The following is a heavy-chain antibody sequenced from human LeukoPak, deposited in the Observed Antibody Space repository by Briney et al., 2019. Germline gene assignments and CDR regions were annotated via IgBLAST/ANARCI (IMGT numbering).Heavy chain of an antibody. D-gene: IGHD3-22*01. CDR3: ATYNYYDSSGFGGENWFDP. Sequence: SVRVSCKASGGTFSSYTISWVRQAPGQGLEWMGQIIPILGIANYAQKLQGRVTITADKSTSTAYMELSSLRSEDTAVYYCATYNYYDSSGFGGENWFDPWGQGTLVTVSS. CDR2: IIPILGIA. J-gene: IGHJ5*02. V-gene: IGHV1-69*02. CDR1: GGTFSSYT.